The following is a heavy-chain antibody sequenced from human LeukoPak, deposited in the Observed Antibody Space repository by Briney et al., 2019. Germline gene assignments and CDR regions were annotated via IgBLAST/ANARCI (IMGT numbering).Heavy chain of an antibody. CDR3: ARDLGDLVAIFGVVYGMDV. D-gene: IGHD3-3*01. CDR2: IWYDGSNK. J-gene: IGHJ6*02. CDR1: GFTFSSSG. Sequence: PGGSLRLSCAASGFTFSSSGMHWVRQAPGKGLEWVAVIWYDGSNKYYADSVKGRFTISRDNSKNTLYLQMNSLRAEDTAVYYCARDLGDLVAIFGVVYGMDVWGQGTTVTVSS. V-gene: IGHV3-33*08.